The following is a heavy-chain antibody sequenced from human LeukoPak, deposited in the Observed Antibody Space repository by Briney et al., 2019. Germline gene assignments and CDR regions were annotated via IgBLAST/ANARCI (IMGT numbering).Heavy chain of an antibody. CDR3: ARTYQLPLNWFDP. D-gene: IGHD2-2*01. CDR2: IYYSGST. Sequence: SETLSLTCTVSGGSISSYYWSWIRQPPGKGLEWIGYIYYSGSTNYNPSLKSRVTISVDTSKNQFSLKLSSVTAADTAVYYCARTYQLPLNWFDPWGQGTLVTVSS. CDR1: GGSISSYY. V-gene: IGHV4-59*08. J-gene: IGHJ5*02.